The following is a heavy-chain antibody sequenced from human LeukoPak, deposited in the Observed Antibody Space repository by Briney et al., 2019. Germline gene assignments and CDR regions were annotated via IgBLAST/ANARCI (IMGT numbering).Heavy chain of an antibody. CDR3: ARLPMIVGEYYFDY. CDR2: IYPGDSDT. CDR1: GYSFTSYW. Sequence: GESLKISCQGSGYSFTSYWIGWVRQLPGKGLEWMGIIYPGDSDTRYSPSFQGQVTISADKSISTAYLQWSSLKASDTAMYYCARLPMIVGEYYFDYWGQGTLVTVSS. V-gene: IGHV5-51*01. D-gene: IGHD3-22*01. J-gene: IGHJ4*02.